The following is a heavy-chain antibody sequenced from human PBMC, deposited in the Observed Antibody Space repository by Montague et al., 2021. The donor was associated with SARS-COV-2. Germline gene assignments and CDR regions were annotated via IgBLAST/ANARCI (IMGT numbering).Heavy chain of an antibody. CDR3: ARGGATYYYDTSGYVDAFDT. D-gene: IGHD3-22*01. J-gene: IGHJ3*02. CDR2: IYYNGYT. Sequence: SDTLSLICTVSGDSISTYYWSWIRQPPGKGLEWIGYIYYNGYTNYNPSLKSRVTISVDTSKNQFSLRLSSVTAADTAVYFCARGGATYYYDTSGYVDAFDTWGQGTMVTVSS. CDR1: GDSISTYY. V-gene: IGHV4-59*07.